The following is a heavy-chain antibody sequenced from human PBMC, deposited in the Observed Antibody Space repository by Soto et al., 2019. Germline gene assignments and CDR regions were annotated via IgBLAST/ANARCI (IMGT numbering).Heavy chain of an antibody. CDR2: IYWDDDK. V-gene: IGHV2-5*02. D-gene: IGHD2-2*01. J-gene: IGHJ2*01. Sequence: QITLKESGPTLVKPTQTLTLTCTFSGFSLTTSGVGVGWIRQPPGKALEWLAVIYWDDDKRYSPSLKSRLTVTTHTTKNQVVLTMTNMDPVDTATYYYAHSSKDCITVSCHWYFDLWGRGTLVTVSS. CDR3: AHSSKDCITVSCHWYFDL. CDR1: GFSLTTSGVG.